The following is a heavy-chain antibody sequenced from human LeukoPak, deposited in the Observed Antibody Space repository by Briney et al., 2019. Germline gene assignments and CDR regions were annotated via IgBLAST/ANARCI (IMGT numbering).Heavy chain of an antibody. CDR1: GFTFTNYA. CDR3: AKDSSQGGDYFDS. Sequence: GGSLRLSCAASGFTFTNYAMSWVRQAPGKGLQWVSVINGSGVITYYADSVRGRFTISRDNSKSTLYLQMNSLRAEDAAIYYCAKDSSQGGDYFDSWGQGTLVTVSS. CDR2: INGSGVIT. V-gene: IGHV3-23*01. D-gene: IGHD3-16*01. J-gene: IGHJ4*02.